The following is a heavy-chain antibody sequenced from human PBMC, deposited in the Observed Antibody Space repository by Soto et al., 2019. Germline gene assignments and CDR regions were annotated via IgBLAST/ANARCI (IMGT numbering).Heavy chain of an antibody. CDR2: ISGSGGST. D-gene: IGHD5-12*01. CDR1: GFTFSSYA. V-gene: IGHV3-23*01. J-gene: IGHJ4*02. Sequence: LRLSCAASGFTFSSYAMSWVRQAPGKGLEWVSAISGSGGSTYYADSVKGRFTISRDNSKNTLYLQMNSLRAEDTAVYYCAKRGYSGYDHDYWGQGTLVTVSS. CDR3: AKRGYSGYDHDY.